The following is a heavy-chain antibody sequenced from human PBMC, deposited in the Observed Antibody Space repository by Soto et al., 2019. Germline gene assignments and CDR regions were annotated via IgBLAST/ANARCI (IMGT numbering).Heavy chain of an antibody. V-gene: IGHV3-21*01. CDR1: GFTFSSYS. CDR2: ISSSSSYI. CDR3: ARDHCSSTGCYGWFDP. D-gene: IGHD2-2*01. J-gene: IGHJ5*02. Sequence: EVQLVESGGGLVKPGGSLRLSCAASGFTFSSYSMNWVRQAPGKGLEWVSSISSSSSYIYYADSVKGRFTISRDNAKNSLYLQMNSLRAEDTAVYYCARDHCSSTGCYGWFDPWGQGTLVTVSS.